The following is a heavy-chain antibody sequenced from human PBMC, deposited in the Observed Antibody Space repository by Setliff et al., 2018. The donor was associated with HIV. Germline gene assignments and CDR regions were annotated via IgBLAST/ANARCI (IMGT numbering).Heavy chain of an antibody. CDR3: AKEGNSVDNWLDP. D-gene: IGHD1-26*01. CDR1: GDPIFIGGYY. CDR2: IYHTGKT. V-gene: IGHV4-31*02. Sequence: SETLSLTCTVSGDPIFIGGYYWSWIRQHPGGGLEWIGYIYHTGKTYYNPSLQSRIIMSLDMSQNQFSLKLSSVTAADTAVYYCAKEGNSVDNWLDPWGPGTLVTVPQ. J-gene: IGHJ5*02.